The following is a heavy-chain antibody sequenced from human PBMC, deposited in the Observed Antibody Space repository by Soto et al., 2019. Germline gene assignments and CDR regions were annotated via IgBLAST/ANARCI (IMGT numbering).Heavy chain of an antibody. J-gene: IGHJ6*02. V-gene: IGHV4-39*01. Sequence: PSETLSLTCTVSGVSISSSSYYWGWIRQPPGKGLEWIGSIYYSGSTYYNPSLKSRVTISVDTSKNQFSLKLSSVAAADTAVYYCARQWYSSSWYGRYGMDVWGQGTTVTVSS. CDR3: ARQWYSSSWYGRYGMDV. CDR1: GVSISSSSYY. D-gene: IGHD6-13*01. CDR2: IYYSGST.